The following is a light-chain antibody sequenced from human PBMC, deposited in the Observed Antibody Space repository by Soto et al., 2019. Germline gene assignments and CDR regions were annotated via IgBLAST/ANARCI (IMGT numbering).Light chain of an antibody. CDR1: QDIRVD. CDR3: QQYDNLPLT. J-gene: IGKJ4*01. Sequence: GDRGILTFPASQDIRVDVGWLQQRPGHDPNLLIYAASTLHTGVPSTFTGSGSGTDFTLTINDLQPEDIATYYCQQYDNLPLTVGGGTTGDIK. V-gene: IGKV1-6*01. CDR2: AAS.